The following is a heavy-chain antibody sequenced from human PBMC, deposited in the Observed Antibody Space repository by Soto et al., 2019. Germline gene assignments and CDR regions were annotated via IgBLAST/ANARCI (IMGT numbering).Heavy chain of an antibody. D-gene: IGHD5-18*01. CDR3: ARDRLMATAGTARHYFGLDV. Sequence: SETLSLTCTVSGGSIRSGGYYWSWVRQNPRKGLECIGNIYYSGNTYYNPSLKSRLTISVDTSKNQFSLNLSSVTAADTAVYYCARDRLMATAGTARHYFGLDVWGQGTTVTVSS. CDR1: GGSIRSGGYY. J-gene: IGHJ6*02. CDR2: IYYSGNT. V-gene: IGHV4-31*03.